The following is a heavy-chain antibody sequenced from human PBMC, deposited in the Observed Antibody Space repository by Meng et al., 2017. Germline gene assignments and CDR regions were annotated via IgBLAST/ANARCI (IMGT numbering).Heavy chain of an antibody. Sequence: PPQQSGPGLVKPSQTLLLLVAISGGRVSSDSAAWNWIRQSPSRGLEWLGRAYYRSKWYHDYAESVKSRISIDPDTSKNQFSLQLRSVTPEDSAVYYCARGSYSFDSWGQRTLVTVSS. J-gene: IGHJ4*02. CDR1: GGRVSSDSAA. CDR3: ARGSYSFDS. CDR2: AYYRSKWYH. V-gene: IGHV6-1*01. D-gene: IGHD1-26*01.